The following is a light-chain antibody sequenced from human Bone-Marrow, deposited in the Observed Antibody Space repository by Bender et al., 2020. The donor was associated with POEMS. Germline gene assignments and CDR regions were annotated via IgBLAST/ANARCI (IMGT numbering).Light chain of an antibody. J-gene: IGLJ2*01. CDR1: NIRRQS. CDR2: DDS. CDR3: QAWDSYTYVL. Sequence: SYVLTQPPSVSVAPGQTARITCGGNNIRRQSVHWYQQKPGQAPVLVVYDDSDRPSGIPERFSGSNSGNTATLTISGVEAGDEADYYCQAWDSYTYVLFGGGTKLTVL. V-gene: IGLV3-21*02.